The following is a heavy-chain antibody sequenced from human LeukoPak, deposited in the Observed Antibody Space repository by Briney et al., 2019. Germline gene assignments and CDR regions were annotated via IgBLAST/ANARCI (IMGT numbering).Heavy chain of an antibody. J-gene: IGHJ2*01. CDR3: ARANPADFNL. CDR1: EFTFSNYW. V-gene: IGHV3-74*01. D-gene: IGHD1-14*01. Sequence: GGSLRLSCVASEFTFSNYWIHWVRQPPGKGLVWVSRIRYDGIVTNYADSVEGRFTISRDNAKNTVHLQMNSLRDDDTPVYYCARANPADFNLWGRGTLVTVSS. CDR2: IRYDGIVT.